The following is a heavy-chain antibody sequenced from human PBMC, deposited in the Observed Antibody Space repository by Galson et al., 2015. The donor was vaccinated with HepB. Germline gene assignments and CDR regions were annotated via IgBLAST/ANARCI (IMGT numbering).Heavy chain of an antibody. CDR3: AKGPRGDYINSPPNWSDP. CDR2: ISRTGGNT. J-gene: IGHJ5*02. CDR1: GFTFSDYA. V-gene: IGHV3-23*01. D-gene: IGHD4-11*01. Sequence: LRLSCAASGFTFSDYAMTWVRQAPGKGPEWVSSISRTGGNTFNADSVQGRFTISRDTPKNTLHLQMNSLRVDDTAVYYCAKGPRGDYINSPPNWSDPWGQGTLVTVSS.